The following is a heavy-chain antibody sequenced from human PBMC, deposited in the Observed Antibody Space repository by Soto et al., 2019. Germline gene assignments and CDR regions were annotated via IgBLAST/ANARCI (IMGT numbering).Heavy chain of an antibody. CDR3: ARVGSSSWYYFDY. CDR1: GGSISSYY. CDR2: IYYSGST. J-gene: IGHJ4*01. Sequence: SETLSLTCTVSGGSISSYYWSWIRQPPGKGLEWIGYIYYSGSTNYNPSLKSRVTISVDTSKNQFSLKLSSVTAADTAVYYCARVGSSSWYYFDYWGQGTLVTVSS. D-gene: IGHD6-13*01. V-gene: IGHV4-59*01.